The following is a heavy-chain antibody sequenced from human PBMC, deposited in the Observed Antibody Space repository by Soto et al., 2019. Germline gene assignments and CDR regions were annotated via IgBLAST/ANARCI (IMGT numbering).Heavy chain of an antibody. Sequence: PGGSLRLSCSASVFTFSSYAMSWVRQAPGKGLEWVSAISGSGGSTYYADSVKGRFTISRDNSKNTLYLQMNSLRAGDTAVYYCEKRDLASSLGTVWTRYYYYGMDVCGQVTTFTAS. CDR3: EKRDLASSLGTVWTRYYYYGMDV. J-gene: IGHJ6*02. V-gene: IGHV3-23*01. D-gene: IGHD6-6*01. CDR2: ISGSGGST. CDR1: VFTFSSYA.